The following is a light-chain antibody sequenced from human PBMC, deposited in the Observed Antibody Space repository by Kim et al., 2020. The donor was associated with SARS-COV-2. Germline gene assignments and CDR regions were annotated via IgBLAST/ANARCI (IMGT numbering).Light chain of an antibody. CDR3: QSYDSSSWV. J-gene: IGLJ3*02. CDR2: EDN. CDR1: GGSIASNY. Sequence: NFMLTQPHSVSGSPEKTATISCTRSGGSIASNYVQWYQQRPGSAPTTVIYEDNKRPSGVPDRFSGSIDSSSNSASLTISGLKTEDETDYYCQSYDSSSWVFGGGTQLTVL. V-gene: IGLV6-57*04.